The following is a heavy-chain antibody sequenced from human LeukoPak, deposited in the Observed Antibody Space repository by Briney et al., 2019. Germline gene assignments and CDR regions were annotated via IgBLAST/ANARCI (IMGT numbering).Heavy chain of an antibody. V-gene: IGHV3-23*01. D-gene: IGHD3-10*01. J-gene: IGHJ6*02. CDR1: GFTFSSYA. CDR3: AKVPYSDYGSGRPPFMDV. CDR2: LSNTGIAT. Sequence: SGGSLRLSCAASGFTFSSYAMSWGRQAPGKGLEWVSTLSNTGIATYYADSVKGRFTISRDNYENTLFLQMNYLRAEDTTTYYCAKVPYSDYGSGRPPFMDVWGQGTTVAVSS.